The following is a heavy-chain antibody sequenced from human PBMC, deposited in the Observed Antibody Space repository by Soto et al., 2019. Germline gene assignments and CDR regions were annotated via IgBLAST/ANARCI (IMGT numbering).Heavy chain of an antibody. Sequence: QVQLQESGPGLVKASETLSLTCTVSGGSMSKYYLAWIRQPAGKGLEWIGRIYTSGPTNYNPSLKSRVTMSVDTSKNQFSLNLSSVTAADTALYFCARQTTYSSSWYDYWGHGILVTVSS. D-gene: IGHD6-13*01. CDR2: IYTSGPT. V-gene: IGHV4-4*07. CDR3: ARQTTYSSSWYDY. CDR1: GGSMSKYY. J-gene: IGHJ5*01.